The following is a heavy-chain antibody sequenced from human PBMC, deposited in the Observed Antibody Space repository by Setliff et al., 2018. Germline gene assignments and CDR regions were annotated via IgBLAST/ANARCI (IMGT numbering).Heavy chain of an antibody. Sequence: GGSLRLSCAASGFTFDDYAMHWVRQAPGKGLEWVSGISWNSGSIGYADSVKGRFTISRDNAKNSLYLQMNSLRAEDTAVYYCARERPRGYSYGYDYYYYGMDVWGQGTTVTVSS. CDR2: ISWNSGSI. V-gene: IGHV3-9*01. CDR1: GFTFDDYA. CDR3: ARERPRGYSYGYDYYYYGMDV. D-gene: IGHD5-18*01. J-gene: IGHJ6*02.